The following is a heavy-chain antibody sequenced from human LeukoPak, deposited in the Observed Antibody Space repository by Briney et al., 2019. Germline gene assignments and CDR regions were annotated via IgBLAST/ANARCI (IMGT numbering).Heavy chain of an antibody. CDR1: GGTFSTYA. J-gene: IGHJ5*02. D-gene: IGHD5-18*01. CDR2: IIPIFGTA. Sequence: GSSVKVSCKTSGGTFSTYAINWVRQAPGQGLEWMGRIIPIFGTANYAQKFQGRVTITTDESTSTAYMELSSLRSEDTAVYYCARASGIQLWLRFDPWGQGTLVTVSS. CDR3: ARASGIQLWLRFDP. V-gene: IGHV1-69*05.